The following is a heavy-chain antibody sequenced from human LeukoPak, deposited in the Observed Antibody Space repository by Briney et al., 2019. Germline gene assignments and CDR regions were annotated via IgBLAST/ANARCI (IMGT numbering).Heavy chain of an antibody. V-gene: IGHV1-18*01. J-gene: IGHJ6*02. CDR1: GYTFTSYG. CDR2: ISAYNSNT. Sequence: LVKASCYASGYTFTSYGVSRVSQAPGHGPEGRGWISAYNSNTNYTQKLQRRVTMSTDPATSPSKIELRSLRSDDPAVYHCARWVDIASYYYCIDVWRQDTGVSLSS. D-gene: IGHD5-12*01. CDR3: ARWVDIASYYYCIDV.